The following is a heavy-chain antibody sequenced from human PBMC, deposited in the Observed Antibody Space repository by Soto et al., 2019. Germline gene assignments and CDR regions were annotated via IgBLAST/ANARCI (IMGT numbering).Heavy chain of an antibody. CDR3: ARGEGVFWSGYYTMLDY. CDR1: GYTFTSYY. V-gene: IGHV1-46*03. D-gene: IGHD3-3*01. Sequence: QVQLAQSGAEVKKPGASVKVSCKASGYTFTSYYMHWVRQAPGQGLEWMGIINPSGGSTSYAQKFQGRVTMTRDTSTSTVYMELSSLRSEDTAVYYCARGEGVFWSGYYTMLDYWGQGTLVTVSS. CDR2: INPSGGST. J-gene: IGHJ4*02.